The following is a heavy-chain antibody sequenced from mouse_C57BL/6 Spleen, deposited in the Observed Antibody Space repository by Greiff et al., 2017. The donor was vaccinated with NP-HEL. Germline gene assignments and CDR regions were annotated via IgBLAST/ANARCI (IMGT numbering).Heavy chain of an antibody. J-gene: IGHJ2*01. CDR3: ARYREYYFDY. CDR1: GFTFTDYY. Sequence: EVTLVESGGGLVQPGGSLSLSCAASGFTFTDYYLSWVRQPPGKALEWLGFIRNKANGYTTEYSASVKGRFTISRDNSQSILYLQMNALRAEDSATYYCARYREYYFDYWGQGTTLTVSS. V-gene: IGHV7-3*01. CDR2: IRNKANGYTT.